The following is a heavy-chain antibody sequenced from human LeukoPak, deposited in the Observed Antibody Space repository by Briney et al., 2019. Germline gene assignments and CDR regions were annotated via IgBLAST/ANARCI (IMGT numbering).Heavy chain of an antibody. V-gene: IGHV4-34*01. J-gene: IGHJ3*02. D-gene: IGHD3-10*01. CDR3: ARDLGGSGSYYNRAFDI. CDR1: SGSFSGYY. CDR2: INHSVGT. Sequence: SETLSLTCSVYSGSFSGYYWSWIRQPPGKGLEWIGEINHSVGTNYNPSLRSRVTMSLDTSKNQFSLKLSSVTAADTAVYYCARDLGGSGSYYNRAFDIWGQGTMVTVSS.